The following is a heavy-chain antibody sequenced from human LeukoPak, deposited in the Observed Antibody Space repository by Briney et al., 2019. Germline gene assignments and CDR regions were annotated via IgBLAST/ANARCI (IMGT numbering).Heavy chain of an antibody. CDR1: GGTFSSYA. CDR3: ARGVANYDFWSLGYYYMDV. Sequence: ASVKVSCKASGGTFSSYAISWVRQAPGQGLEWMGGIIPIFGTANYAQKFHGRVTITTDEYTSTAYLELSSLRSGDTAVYYCARGVANYDFWSLGYYYMDVWGKGTTVTVSS. V-gene: IGHV1-69*05. D-gene: IGHD3-3*01. CDR2: IIPIFGTA. J-gene: IGHJ6*03.